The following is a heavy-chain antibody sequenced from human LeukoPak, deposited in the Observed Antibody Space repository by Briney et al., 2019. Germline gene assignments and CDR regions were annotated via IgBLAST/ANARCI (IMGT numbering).Heavy chain of an antibody. CDR2: IYSGGST. V-gene: IGHV3-66*01. J-gene: IGHJ3*01. CDR3: ARENGGDAFDV. D-gene: IGHD2-8*01. Sequence: LPGGSLRLSCAASGFTVSSNYMSWVRQAPGKGLEWVSVIYSGGSTYYADSVKGRFTISRDNAKNSLYLQMNSLRAEDTALYYCARENGGDAFDVWGQGTVVTVS. CDR1: GFTVSSNY.